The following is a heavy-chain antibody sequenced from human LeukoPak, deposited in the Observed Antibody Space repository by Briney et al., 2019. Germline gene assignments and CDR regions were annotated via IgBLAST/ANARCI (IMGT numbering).Heavy chain of an antibody. D-gene: IGHD3-10*01. Sequence: SETLSLTCTVSAGSISSHYWSWIRQPPGKGLEWIGYIYYSGSTNYNPSLKSRVTMSVDTSKNQFSLKLSSVTAADTAVYYCARDGESYYYGSGGPYFDYWGQGTLVTVSS. J-gene: IGHJ4*02. CDR2: IYYSGST. CDR3: ARDGESYYYGSGGPYFDY. CDR1: AGSISSHY. V-gene: IGHV4-59*11.